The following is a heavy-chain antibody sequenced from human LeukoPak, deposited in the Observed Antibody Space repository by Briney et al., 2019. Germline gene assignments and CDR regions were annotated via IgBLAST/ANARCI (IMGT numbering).Heavy chain of an antibody. Sequence: GGSLRLSCAASGFTFSSYSMNWVRQAPGKGLEWVSYISSSSSTIYYADSVKGRFTISRDNPRNILHLQLNSLRAEDTAVYYCAKDPNPLYDFWTGYKWGQGTLVTVSS. J-gene: IGHJ4*02. CDR2: ISSSSSTI. D-gene: IGHD3-3*01. CDR1: GFTFSSYS. CDR3: AKDPNPLYDFWTGYK. V-gene: IGHV3-48*01.